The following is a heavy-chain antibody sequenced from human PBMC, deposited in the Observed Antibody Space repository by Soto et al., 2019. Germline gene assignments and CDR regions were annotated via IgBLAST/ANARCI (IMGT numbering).Heavy chain of an antibody. CDR1: GFTFDDYA. CDR3: AKDIYTIFGVVTFDY. D-gene: IGHD3-3*01. V-gene: IGHV3-9*01. CDR2: ISWNSGSI. J-gene: IGHJ4*02. Sequence: EVQLVESGGGLVQPGRSLRLSCAASGFTFDDYAMHWVRQAPGKGLEWVSGISWNSGSIGYADSVKGRFTISRDNAKNSLYLQMKSLRAEDTALYYCAKDIYTIFGVVTFDYWGQVTLVTVSS.